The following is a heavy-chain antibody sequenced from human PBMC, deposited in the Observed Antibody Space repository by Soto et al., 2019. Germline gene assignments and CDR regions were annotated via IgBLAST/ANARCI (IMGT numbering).Heavy chain of an antibody. CDR2: IIPIFGTA. CDR3: ARGREYYYDSSGYYYLDY. D-gene: IGHD3-22*01. CDR1: GGTFSSYA. V-gene: IGHV1-69*12. J-gene: IGHJ4*02. Sequence: QVQLVQSGAEVKKPGSSVKVSCKASGGTFSSYAISWVRQAPGQGLEWMGGIIPIFGTANYAQKFQGRVTITADEYTSTAYMELSSLRSEDTAVYYCARGREYYYDSSGYYYLDYWGQGTLVTVSS.